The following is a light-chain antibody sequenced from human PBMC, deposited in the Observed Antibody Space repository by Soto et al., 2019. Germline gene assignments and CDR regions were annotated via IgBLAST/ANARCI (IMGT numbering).Light chain of an antibody. J-gene: IGKJ1*01. Sequence: DIVMTQSPDSLAVSLGERATINCKSSQSVLYSSNNKNYLAWYQHKPGQPPKLLIYWASTRESGVPYRFSGSGSGTDFTLTISSLQAEDVALYYCQQYYSSPVTFGQGTKVDIK. CDR3: QQYYSSPVT. CDR2: WAS. CDR1: QSVLYSSNNKNY. V-gene: IGKV4-1*01.